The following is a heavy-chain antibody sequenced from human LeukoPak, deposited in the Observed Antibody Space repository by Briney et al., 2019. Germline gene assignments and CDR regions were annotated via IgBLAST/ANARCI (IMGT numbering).Heavy chain of an antibody. J-gene: IGHJ3*02. Sequence: PGGSLRLSCAASGFTFSSYAMSWVRQAPGKGLEWVSGISWNSGSIGYADSVKGRFTVSRDNAKNSLYLQMNSLRAEDMALYYCAKDSDSSGWGGAFDIWGQGTMVTVSS. CDR2: ISWNSGSI. CDR3: AKDSDSSGWGGAFDI. D-gene: IGHD6-19*01. V-gene: IGHV3-9*03. CDR1: GFTFSSYA.